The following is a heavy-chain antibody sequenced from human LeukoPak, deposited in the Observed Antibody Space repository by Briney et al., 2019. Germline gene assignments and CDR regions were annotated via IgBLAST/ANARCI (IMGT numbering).Heavy chain of an antibody. V-gene: IGHV3-21*01. D-gene: IGHD3-9*01. CDR1: GFTFSSYS. CDR3: ARGLNYYDILTFADY. Sequence: RGSLRLSCAASGFTFSSYSMNWVRQAPGKGLEWVSSISSSSSYIYYADSVKGRFTISRDNAKNSLYLQMNSLRAEDTAVYYCARGLNYYDILTFADYWGQGTLVTVSS. CDR2: ISSSSSYI. J-gene: IGHJ4*02.